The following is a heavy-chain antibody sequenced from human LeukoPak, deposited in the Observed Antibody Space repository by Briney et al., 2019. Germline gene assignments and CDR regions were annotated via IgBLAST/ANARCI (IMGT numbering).Heavy chain of an antibody. Sequence: ASVKVSRKVSVYTLTELSMHCVRRAPGKGLEGGGGFESEDGETIYAQKFQGRVTMTEDTSTDTAYMELSSLRSADTAVYYCATGGPMADYDFSSAPGGDYWGQGTLVTVSS. V-gene: IGHV1-24*01. D-gene: IGHD3-3*01. J-gene: IGHJ4*02. CDR1: VYTLTELS. CDR2: FESEDGET. CDR3: ATGGPMADYDFSSAPGGDY.